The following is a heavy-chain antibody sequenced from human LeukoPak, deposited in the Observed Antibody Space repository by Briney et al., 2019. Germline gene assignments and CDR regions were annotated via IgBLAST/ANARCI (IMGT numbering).Heavy chain of an antibody. V-gene: IGHV3-74*01. CDR2: INSDGSSP. CDR3: ARGRLTSSWYYFDY. Sequence: GGSLRLSCAASGFTFSSYWMHWVRQAPGKGLVWVSRINSDGSSPSYADSVKGRFTISRDNAKNTLYLQMNSLRAEDTAVYYCARGRLTSSWYYFDYWGQGTLVTVSS. D-gene: IGHD6-19*01. J-gene: IGHJ4*02. CDR1: GFTFSSYW.